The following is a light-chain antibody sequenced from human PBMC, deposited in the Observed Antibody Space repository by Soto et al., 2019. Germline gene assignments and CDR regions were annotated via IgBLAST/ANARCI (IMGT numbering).Light chain of an antibody. Sequence: DIVLTQSPDSLAVSPGERATINCKSSQRVLYSSNNKNYLAWYQQKPGQPPKLLIYWASTRESGVPDRFSGSGSGTDFTLTISSLQAEDVAVYYCQQYYSTLRTFGQGTKVDIK. CDR1: QRVLYSSNNKNY. CDR2: WAS. CDR3: QQYYSTLRT. V-gene: IGKV4-1*01. J-gene: IGKJ1*01.